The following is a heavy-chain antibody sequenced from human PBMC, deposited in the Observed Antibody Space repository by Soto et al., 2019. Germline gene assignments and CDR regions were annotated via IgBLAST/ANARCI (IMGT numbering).Heavy chain of an antibody. J-gene: IGHJ4*02. CDR2: IYPGDSDT. V-gene: IGHV5-51*01. Sequence: GESLKISCEGSGYSFTTYWIGWVRQMPGKGLEWMGIIYPGDSDTKYSPSFEGQVTISADKSFRTAYLQWSSLKASDTAIYYCARATPAYYFDYWGQGTLVTVYS. CDR3: ARATPAYYFDY. D-gene: IGHD1-1*01. CDR1: GYSFTTYW.